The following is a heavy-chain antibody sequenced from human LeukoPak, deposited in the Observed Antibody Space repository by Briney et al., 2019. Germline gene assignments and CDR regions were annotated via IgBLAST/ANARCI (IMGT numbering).Heavy chain of an antibody. CDR1: GFTFSSYS. V-gene: IGHV3-48*01. CDR3: ARGLYYYDSSGYYGFDY. CDR2: ISSSSSTI. J-gene: IGHJ4*02. Sequence: GGSLRLSCAASGFTFSSYSMNWVRQAPGKGLEWVSYISSSSSTIYYADSVKGRFTISRDNAKNSLYLQMNSLRAEDTAVYYCARGLYYYDSSGYYGFDYWGRGTLVTVSS. D-gene: IGHD3-22*01.